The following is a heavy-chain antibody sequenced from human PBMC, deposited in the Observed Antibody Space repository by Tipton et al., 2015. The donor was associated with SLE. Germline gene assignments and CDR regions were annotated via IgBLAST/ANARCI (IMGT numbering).Heavy chain of an antibody. Sequence: TLSLTCTVSGGSISSGGYYWSWIRQHPGKGLEWIGYIYYSGSTYYNPSLKSRVTISVDTSKNQFSLKLNSVTAADTAVYYCARDGGCSGGSCFDYWGQGTLVTVSS. CDR2: IYYSGST. J-gene: IGHJ4*02. V-gene: IGHV4-31*03. D-gene: IGHD2-15*01. CDR3: ARDGGCSGGSCFDY. CDR1: GGSISSGGYY.